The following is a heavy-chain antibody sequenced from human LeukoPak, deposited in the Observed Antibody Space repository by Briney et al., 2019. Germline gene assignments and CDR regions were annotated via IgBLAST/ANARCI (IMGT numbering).Heavy chain of an antibody. CDR1: GYTFTDYY. CDR2: INPNSGGT. CDR3: ARHIEAAVYYFDY. J-gene: IGHJ4*02. D-gene: IGHD6-13*01. V-gene: IGHV1-2*02. Sequence: GASVKVSCKASGYTFTDYYLHWVRQAPGQGLEWMGWINPNSGGTIYAQKFKGRVTMTRDTSLSTAYMELSRLRSDDSALYYCARHIEAAVYYFDYWGQGALVTVSS.